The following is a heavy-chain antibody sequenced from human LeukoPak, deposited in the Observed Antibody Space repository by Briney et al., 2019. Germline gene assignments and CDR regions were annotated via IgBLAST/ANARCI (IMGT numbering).Heavy chain of an antibody. J-gene: IGHJ6*04. CDR1: GYTFTSYA. V-gene: IGHV1-3*01. CDR3: AAGGYGDYGSYYYYYGMDV. D-gene: IGHD4-17*01. Sequence: GASVTVSCKASGYTFTSYAMHWVRQAPGQRLEWMGWINAGNGNTKYSQKFQGRVTITRDTSASTAYMELSSLRSEDTAVYYCAAGGYGDYGSYYYYYGMDVWGKGTTVTVSS. CDR2: INAGNGNT.